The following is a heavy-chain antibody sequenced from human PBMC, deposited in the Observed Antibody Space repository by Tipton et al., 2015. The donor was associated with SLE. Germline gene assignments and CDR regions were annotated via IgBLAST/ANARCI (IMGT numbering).Heavy chain of an antibody. V-gene: IGHV3-74*01. D-gene: IGHD3-10*01. CDR2: IDSDGTIT. CDR3: ARIHYYGSGSRDY. CDR1: GFTFSNAW. Sequence: GSLRLSCAASGFTFSNAWMSWVRQAPGKGLMWVSRIDSDGTITNYADTVKGRFTISRDNAKDTLYLQMNSLRAEDTAVYYCARIHYYGSGSRDYWGQGTLVTVSS. J-gene: IGHJ4*02.